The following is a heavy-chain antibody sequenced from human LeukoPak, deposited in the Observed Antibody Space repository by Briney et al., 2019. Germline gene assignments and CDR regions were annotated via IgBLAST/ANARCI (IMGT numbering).Heavy chain of an antibody. CDR2: ISSSSSYI. CDR3: ARVKDYGDYEYYFDY. V-gene: IGHV3-21*01. J-gene: IGHJ4*02. Sequence: GGSLRLSCAASGFTFNSYSMNWVRRAPGKGLEWVSSISSSSSYIYYADSVKGRFTISRDNAKNSLYLQMNSLRAEDTAVYYCARVKDYGDYEYYFDYWGQGTLVTVSS. CDR1: GFTFNSYS. D-gene: IGHD4-17*01.